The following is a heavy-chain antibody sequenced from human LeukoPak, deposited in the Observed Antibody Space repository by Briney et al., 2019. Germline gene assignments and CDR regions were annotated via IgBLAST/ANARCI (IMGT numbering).Heavy chain of an antibody. J-gene: IGHJ4*02. Sequence: PGGSLRLSCAASGFTFSSYGMHWVRQAPGKGLEWVAVIWYDGSNKYYADSVKGRFTISRDNSKNTLYLQMNSLRAEDTAVYYCARDPEVRGYSYGYLGYWGQGTLVTVSS. CDR3: ARDPEVRGYSYGYLGY. CDR2: IWYDGSNK. D-gene: IGHD5-18*01. V-gene: IGHV3-33*01. CDR1: GFTFSSYG.